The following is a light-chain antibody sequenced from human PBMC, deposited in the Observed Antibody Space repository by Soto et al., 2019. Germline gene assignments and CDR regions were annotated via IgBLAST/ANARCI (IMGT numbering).Light chain of an antibody. CDR3: QQRSNWPRT. CDR2: DAS. J-gene: IGKJ1*01. Sequence: EIVMTQSPATVSVSAGERATLSCRASQSMGSNLAWYQQKPGQAPRLLIYDASNRATGIPARFSGSGSGTDFTLTISSLEPEDFAVYYCQQRSNWPRTFGQGTKV. CDR1: QSMGSN. V-gene: IGKV3-11*01.